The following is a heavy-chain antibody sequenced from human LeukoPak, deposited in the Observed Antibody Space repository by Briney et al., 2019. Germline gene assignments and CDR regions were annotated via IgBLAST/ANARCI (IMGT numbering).Heavy chain of an antibody. V-gene: IGHV3-11*06. CDR2: ISRGSSYT. CDR3: ARVNGDYATADY. Sequence: GGSLRLSCAASGFTFSDYYMSWIRQAPGKGLEWVSYISRGSSYTNYADSVKGRFTISRDNAKNSLYLQMNSLRAEDTAVYYCARVNGDYATADYWGQGTLVTVSS. J-gene: IGHJ4*02. CDR1: GFTFSDYY. D-gene: IGHD4-17*01.